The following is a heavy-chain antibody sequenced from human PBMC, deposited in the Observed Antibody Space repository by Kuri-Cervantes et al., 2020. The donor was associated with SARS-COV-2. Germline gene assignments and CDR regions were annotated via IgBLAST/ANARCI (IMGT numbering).Heavy chain of an antibody. V-gene: IGHV3-7*01. CDR3: AREQWLELDAFDI. CDR1: GFSFSMYW. J-gene: IGHJ3*02. Sequence: GESLKISCAASGFSFSMYWMSWVRQAPGKGLEWVANIKKDGSEKYYVDSMKGRFTISRDNAKNSLYLQMNSLRAEDTAVYYCAREQWLELDAFDIWGQGTMVTVSS. D-gene: IGHD6-19*01. CDR2: IKKDGSEK.